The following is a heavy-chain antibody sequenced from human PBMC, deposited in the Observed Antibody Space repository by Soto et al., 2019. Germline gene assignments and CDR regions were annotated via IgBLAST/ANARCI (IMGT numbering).Heavy chain of an antibody. J-gene: IGHJ4*02. CDR1: GCTPTTTH. CDR2: ISGTASRT. CDR3: ASSFRYFDN. V-gene: IGHV3-23*01. Sequence: PGGSLRLSSAVPGCTPTTTHLRWVRQPPGKGLEWVTTISGTASRTYYVVSVTGRFFISRDNSKNTVTLQMNILTLDDTAVYFCASSFRYFDNWGQGTRVTVSS. D-gene: IGHD3-9*01.